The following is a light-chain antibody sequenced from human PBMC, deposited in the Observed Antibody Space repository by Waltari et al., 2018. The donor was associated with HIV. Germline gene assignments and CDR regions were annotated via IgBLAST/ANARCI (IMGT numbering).Light chain of an antibody. CDR1: SDINVGTYR. Sequence: QAVLTQPSSLSASPGTSASLTCTLRSDINVGTYRIYWYQQKPGSPPQYLLRYKSDSDKQQGPGVPSRFSGSKDASANAGILLISGLQSEDEADYYCVIWHSSAYVFGTGTKVTVL. CDR2: YKSDSDK. J-gene: IGLJ1*01. V-gene: IGLV5-45*03. CDR3: VIWHSSAYV.